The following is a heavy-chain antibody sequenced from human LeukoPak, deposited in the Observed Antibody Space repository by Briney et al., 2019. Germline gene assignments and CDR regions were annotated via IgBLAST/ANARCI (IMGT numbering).Heavy chain of an antibody. CDR3: GGATSFDY. V-gene: IGHV3-7*01. J-gene: IGHJ4*02. CDR1: GFTFSSYW. Sequence: PGGSLRLSCAASGFTFSSYWMTWVRQAPGKGLEWVANIGEDGSEKYYVDSVKGRFTISRDNAKNSLYLQVNSLRAEDTAVYYCGGATSFDYWGQGTLVTVSS. D-gene: IGHD5-12*01. CDR2: IGEDGSEK.